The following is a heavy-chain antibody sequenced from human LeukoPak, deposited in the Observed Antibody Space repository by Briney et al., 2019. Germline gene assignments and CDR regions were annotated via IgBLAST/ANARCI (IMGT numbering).Heavy chain of an antibody. J-gene: IGHJ4*02. Sequence: GGSLRLSCAASGFTFGSYATSWVRQAPGKGLEWVSAISGSGGSTYYADSVEGRFTISRDNSKNTLYLQMNSLRAEDTAVYYCAKDLLWFGELFRDEGGFDYWGQGTLVTVSS. V-gene: IGHV3-23*01. CDR3: AKDLLWFGELFRDEGGFDY. D-gene: IGHD3-10*01. CDR1: GFTFGSYA. CDR2: ISGSGGST.